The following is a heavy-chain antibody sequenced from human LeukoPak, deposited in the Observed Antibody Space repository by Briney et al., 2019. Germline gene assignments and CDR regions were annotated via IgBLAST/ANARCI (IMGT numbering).Heavy chain of an antibody. V-gene: IGHV3-7*01. CDR1: GFTFSDYY. Sequence: KTGGSLRLSCAASGFTFSDYYMSWIRQAPGKGLEWVANIKQDGSEKYYVDSVKGRFTISRDNAKNSLYLQMNSLRAEDTAVYYCARVVAKPSIAARRYNYFDYWGQGTLVTVSS. D-gene: IGHD6-6*01. J-gene: IGHJ4*02. CDR3: ARVVAKPSIAARRYNYFDY. CDR2: IKQDGSEK.